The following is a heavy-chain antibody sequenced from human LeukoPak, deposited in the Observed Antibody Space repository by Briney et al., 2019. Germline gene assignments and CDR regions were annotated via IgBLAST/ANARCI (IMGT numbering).Heavy chain of an antibody. D-gene: IGHD6-13*01. J-gene: IGHJ4*02. CDR2: IYTSGTT. CDR1: GGSISNYY. V-gene: IGHV4-4*07. CDR3: ARFSSIAAAFDY. Sequence: SETLSLTCTVSGGSISNYYWSWIRQPAGKGLEWIGRIYTSGTTHYNPSLKSRVTMSVDTSKNQFSLHLSSVTAADTAVYYCARFSSIAAAFDYWGLGTLVTVSP.